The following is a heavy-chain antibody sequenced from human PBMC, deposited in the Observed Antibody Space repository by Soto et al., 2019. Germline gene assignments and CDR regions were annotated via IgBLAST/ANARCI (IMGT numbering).Heavy chain of an antibody. CDR3: ARDGYSGRSDGFDI. CDR1: GFTFSAYT. J-gene: IGHJ3*02. CDR2: ISYDGNNE. D-gene: IGHD1-26*01. V-gene: IGHV3-30-3*01. Sequence: QVQLVESGGGVVQPGRSLRHSCAASGFTFSAYTMHWVRQPPGKGLEWVAVISYDGNNERYTDPVKGRFTVSRDNSKSTLYLQMNSLKSEDTAVYYCARDGYSGRSDGFDIWGQGTMVTVSS.